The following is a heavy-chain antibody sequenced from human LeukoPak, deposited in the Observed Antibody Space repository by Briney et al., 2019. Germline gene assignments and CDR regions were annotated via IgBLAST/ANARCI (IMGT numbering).Heavy chain of an antibody. V-gene: IGHV3-9*01. Sequence: GGSLRLSCAASGFTFDDYAMHWVRQAPGKGLEWVSGISWNSGTIGYADSVKGRFTISRDNAKNSLYLQMNSLRAEDTAVYYCAGSTVVTPFDYWGQGTLVTVSS. CDR3: AGSTVVTPFDY. D-gene: IGHD4-23*01. J-gene: IGHJ4*02. CDR2: ISWNSGTI. CDR1: GFTFDDYA.